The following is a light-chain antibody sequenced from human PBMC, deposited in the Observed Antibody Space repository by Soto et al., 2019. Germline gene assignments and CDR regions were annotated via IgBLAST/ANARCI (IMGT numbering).Light chain of an antibody. CDR2: VAS. CDR1: QSVSSSSY. Sequence: EIVLTQSPGTLSLSPGERATLSCRDSQSVSSSSYLAWYQQKPGQAPRLLIYVASSRANVIPDRFSGSGAGTDFSLTISRLGTDDFAVYYCQQDGSPLTFGGGTKVEIK. V-gene: IGKV3-20*01. J-gene: IGKJ4*01. CDR3: QQDGSPLT.